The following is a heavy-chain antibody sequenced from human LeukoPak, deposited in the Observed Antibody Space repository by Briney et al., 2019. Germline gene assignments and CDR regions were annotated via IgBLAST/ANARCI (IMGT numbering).Heavy chain of an antibody. D-gene: IGHD2-21*01. CDR3: ARSGAYCGGDCYLGDY. V-gene: IGHV1-69*05. CDR2: IIPVFGTT. CDR1: GGSFKNYA. Sequence: ASVKVSCKASGGSFKNYAISWVRQAPGQGLEWMGGIIPVFGTTEYAQKFQGRVAITTDESTSTAYMELSSLRSEDTAVYYCARSGAYCGGDCYLGDYWGQGTLVTVSS. J-gene: IGHJ4*02.